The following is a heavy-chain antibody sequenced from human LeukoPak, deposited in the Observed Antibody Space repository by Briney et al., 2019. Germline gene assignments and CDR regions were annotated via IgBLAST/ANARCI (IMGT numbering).Heavy chain of an antibody. CDR2: MNPNSGNT. CDR1: GYTFTSYD. Sequence: ASVKVSCKASGYTFTSYDINWVRQATGQGLEWMGWMNPNSGNTGYAQKFQGRVTMTRNTSISTAYMELSSLRSEDTAVYYCARGTYSSGWYLRPYYYYYMDVWGKGTTVTISS. D-gene: IGHD6-19*01. CDR3: ARGTYSSGWYLRPYYYYYMDV. V-gene: IGHV1-8*01. J-gene: IGHJ6*03.